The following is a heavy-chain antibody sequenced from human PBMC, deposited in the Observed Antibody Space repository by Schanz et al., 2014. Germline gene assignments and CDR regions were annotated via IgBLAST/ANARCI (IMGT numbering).Heavy chain of an antibody. CDR1: GYTFTTYY. V-gene: IGHV1-46*01. CDR2: INPSSGTT. D-gene: IGHD4-17*01. CDR3: AIHYGDRPL. Sequence: QVQLVQSGAEVKKPGASVKVSCKASGYTFTTYYIHWVRQAPGQGLEWMGKINPSSGTTRIAQNFQGRLTVTRDAALKTAYMEMTDLKFEDAGLYYCAIHYGDRPLWGQGTLIAVSS. J-gene: IGHJ4*02.